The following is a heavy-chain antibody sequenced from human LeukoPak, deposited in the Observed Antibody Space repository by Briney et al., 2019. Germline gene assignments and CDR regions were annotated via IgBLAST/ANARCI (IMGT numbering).Heavy chain of an antibody. J-gene: IGHJ4*02. D-gene: IGHD6-19*01. CDR2: IKSKTDGGTT. V-gene: IGHV3-15*01. CDR3: ARVAVAGTNLYFDY. Sequence: GGSLRLSCAASGFTFSNAWMSWVRQAPGKGLEWVGRIKSKTDGGTTDYAAPVKGRFTISRDDSKNTLYLQMNSLRAEDTAVYYCARVAVAGTNLYFDYWGQGTLVTVSS. CDR1: GFTFSNAW.